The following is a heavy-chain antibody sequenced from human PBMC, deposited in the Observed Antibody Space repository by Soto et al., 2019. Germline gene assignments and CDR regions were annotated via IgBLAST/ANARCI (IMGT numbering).Heavy chain of an antibody. Sequence: EVQVVESGGGLVPPGGSRRLSCAASGFTFSSYWMNWVRQAPGKGLEWVANIKQDGSEKYYVDSVKGRFTISRDNAKNSLYLQMNGLRAEDTAVYYCARAYCAGDCYSDYWGQGTLVTVSS. CDR2: IKQDGSEK. D-gene: IGHD2-21*02. CDR3: ARAYCAGDCYSDY. J-gene: IGHJ4*02. V-gene: IGHV3-7*05. CDR1: GFTFSSYW.